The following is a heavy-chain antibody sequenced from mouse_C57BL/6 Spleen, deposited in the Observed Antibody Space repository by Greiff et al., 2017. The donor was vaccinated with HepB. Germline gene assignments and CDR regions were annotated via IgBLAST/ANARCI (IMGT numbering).Heavy chain of an antibody. Sequence: DVQLQESGPELVKPGASVKISCKASGYSFTGYYMNWVKQSPEKSLEWIGEINPSTGGTTYNQKFKAKATLTVDKSSSTAYMQLKSLTSEDSAVYYCARRITTVGVDYWGQGTSVTVSS. CDR2: INPSTGGT. V-gene: IGHV1-42*01. D-gene: IGHD1-1*01. CDR1: GYSFTGYY. J-gene: IGHJ4*01. CDR3: ARRITTVGVDY.